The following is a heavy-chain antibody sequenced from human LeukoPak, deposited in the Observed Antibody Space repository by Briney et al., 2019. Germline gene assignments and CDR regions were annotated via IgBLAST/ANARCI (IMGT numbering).Heavy chain of an antibody. CDR3: ATGYCSSTSCYK. D-gene: IGHD2-2*02. Sequence: GGSLRLSCAASGFSFNSYTMNWVRQAPGRGLEWVANIKQDGSEKYYVDSVKGRFTISRDNAKNSLYLQMNSLRAEDTAVYYCATGYCSSTSCYKWGQGTLVTVSS. V-gene: IGHV3-7*01. J-gene: IGHJ4*02. CDR1: GFSFNSYT. CDR2: IKQDGSEK.